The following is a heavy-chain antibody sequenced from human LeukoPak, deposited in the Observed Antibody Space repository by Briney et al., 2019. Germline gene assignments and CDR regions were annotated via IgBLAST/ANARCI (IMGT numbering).Heavy chain of an antibody. D-gene: IGHD6-13*01. J-gene: IGHJ3*02. CDR2: ISGSDSGT. Sequence: GGSLRLSCAASGFTFTNYAMSWVRQAPGMGLEWVSGISGSDSGTYYADSVKGRFTISRDNSKNTLYLQMNSLRAEDTAVYYCAKGASSWYGAFDIWGQGTMVTVSS. CDR1: GFTFTNYA. V-gene: IGHV3-23*01. CDR3: AKGASSWYGAFDI.